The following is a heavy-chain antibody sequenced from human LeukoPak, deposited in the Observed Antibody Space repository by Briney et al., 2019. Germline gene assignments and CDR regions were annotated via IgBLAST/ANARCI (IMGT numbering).Heavy chain of an antibody. V-gene: IGHV3-23*01. J-gene: IGHJ4*02. Sequence: GGSLRLSCAASGFTFSSHGMSWVRQAPGRGLEWVSTISCSGDNTYYADSVKGRFTISRDNSKNTLYLHMKSLRDEATAVYSCAKGSGWLLPQYFDFWGQGTLVTVSS. CDR1: GFTFSSHG. CDR3: AKGSGWLLPQYFDF. CDR2: ISCSGDNT. D-gene: IGHD2-21*01.